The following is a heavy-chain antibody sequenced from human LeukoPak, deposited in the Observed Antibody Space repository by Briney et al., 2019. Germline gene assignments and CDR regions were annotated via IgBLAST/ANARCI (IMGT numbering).Heavy chain of an antibody. D-gene: IGHD4-11*01. CDR1: GGSISSYY. CDR2: IYYSGST. CDR3: ARLATVRGWFDP. Sequence: SETLSLTCTVSGGSISSYYWSWLRQPPGKGLEWIGYIYYSGSTNYNPSLKSRVTISVDTSKNQFSLKLSSVTAADTAVYYCARLATVRGWFDPWGQGTLVTVSS. V-gene: IGHV4-59*01. J-gene: IGHJ5*02.